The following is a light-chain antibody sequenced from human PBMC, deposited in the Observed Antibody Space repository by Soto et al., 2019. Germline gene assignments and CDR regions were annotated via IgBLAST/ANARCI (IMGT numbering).Light chain of an antibody. CDR1: STDVGDFNY. V-gene: IGLV2-14*03. J-gene: IGLJ2*01. CDR2: DVT. CDR3: SSYSSSTTHVV. Sequence: QSVLTQPASVSGSPGRSVTISCTGTSTDVGDFNYVSWYQHLPGRAPKLIIYDVTNRPSGISYRFSASKSGRTASLTISGLQAEGEADYYCSSYSSSTTHVVFGGGTKLTVL.